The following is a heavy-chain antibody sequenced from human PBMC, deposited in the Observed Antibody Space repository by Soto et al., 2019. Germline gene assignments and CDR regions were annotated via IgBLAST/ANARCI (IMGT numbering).Heavy chain of an antibody. Sequence: SETLSLTCSVSDDSLNSDKYYWGWIRQPPGKGLEWIGSIYYSGSTYYNPSLKSRVTISVDTSKNQFSLKLSSVTAADTAVYYCATWREDSSSFYFQRFHHNWFDPWGQGTLVTVSS. CDR2: IYYSGST. V-gene: IGHV4-39*01. D-gene: IGHD6-13*01. CDR3: ATWREDSSSFYFQRFHHNWFDP. CDR1: DDSLNSDKYY. J-gene: IGHJ5*02.